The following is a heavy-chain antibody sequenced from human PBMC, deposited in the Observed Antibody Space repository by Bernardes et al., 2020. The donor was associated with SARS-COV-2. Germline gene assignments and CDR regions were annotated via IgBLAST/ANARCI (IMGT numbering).Heavy chain of an antibody. J-gene: IGHJ6*02. V-gene: IGHV3-74*01. CDR3: ASGYLGV. D-gene: IGHD6-25*01. CDR1: VFAFSSYL. CDR2: TNSDGSTT. Sequence: GGSLRPSCAASVFAFSSYLMHWVRQAPGKGLEWILRTNSDGSTTTYADSVKRRFTISRDNAKNTLYLQMNSLRAEDTAVYYCASGYLGVWGQGTTVTVSS.